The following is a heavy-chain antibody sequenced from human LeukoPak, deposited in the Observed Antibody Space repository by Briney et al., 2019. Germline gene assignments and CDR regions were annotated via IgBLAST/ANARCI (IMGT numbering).Heavy chain of an antibody. CDR1: GGSISSYY. Sequence: SETLSLTCTVSGGSISSYYWSWIRQPAGKGLEWIGRIYTSGSTNYNPSLKSRVTMSVDTSKNQFSLKLSSVTAADTAVYYCARALWFGDQGRFDPWGQGTLVTVSS. CDR2: IYTSGST. D-gene: IGHD3-10*01. J-gene: IGHJ5*02. CDR3: ARALWFGDQGRFDP. V-gene: IGHV4-4*07.